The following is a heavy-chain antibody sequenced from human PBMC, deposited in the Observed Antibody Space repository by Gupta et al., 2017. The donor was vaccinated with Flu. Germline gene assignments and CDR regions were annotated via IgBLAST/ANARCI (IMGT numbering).Heavy chain of an antibody. CDR1: GFAFSRYA. Sequence: EMQLVESGGGLVQPGGSLRLLCAASGFAFSRYAMHWVRQAPGKGLEYVSAINTGGSSTFYADSVKGRFIISRDNSENTLFLQMDRLRPDDMAVYYCARRSRTNCYDFWGQGTLVTVSS. J-gene: IGHJ4*02. CDR3: ARRSRTNCYDF. V-gene: IGHV3-64*07. CDR2: INTGGSST.